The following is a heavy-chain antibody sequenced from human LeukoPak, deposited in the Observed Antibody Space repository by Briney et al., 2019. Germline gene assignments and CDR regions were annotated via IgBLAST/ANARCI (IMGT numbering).Heavy chain of an antibody. Sequence: SQTLSLTCAISGDSVSSNSAAWNWIRQSPSRGLEWLGRTYYRSKWYNDYAVSVKSRIIVNPDTSRNQFSLQLDSVTPEDTAVYYCAREVAGTGGFDYWGQGTLVTVSS. J-gene: IGHJ4*02. CDR2: TYYRSKWYN. V-gene: IGHV6-1*01. D-gene: IGHD2-15*01. CDR3: AREVAGTGGFDY. CDR1: GDSVSSNSAA.